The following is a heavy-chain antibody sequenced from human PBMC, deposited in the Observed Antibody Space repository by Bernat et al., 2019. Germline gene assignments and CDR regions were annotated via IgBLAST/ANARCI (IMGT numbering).Heavy chain of an antibody. V-gene: IGHV3-15*07. CDR1: GFTFSNAW. CDR3: TAVVVVAATQSDY. CDR2: IKSKTDGGTT. J-gene: IGHJ4*02. D-gene: IGHD2-15*01. Sequence: EVQLVESGGGLVKPGGSLRLSCAASGFTFSNAWMNWVRQAPGKGLEWVGRIKSKTDGGTTDYAAPVKGRFTISRDDSKNTLYLQMNSLKTEDTAVYYCTAVVVVAATQSDYWGQGTLVTVSS.